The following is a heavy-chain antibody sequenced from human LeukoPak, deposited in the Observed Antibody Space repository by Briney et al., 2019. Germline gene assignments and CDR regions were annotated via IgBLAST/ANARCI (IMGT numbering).Heavy chain of an antibody. J-gene: IGHJ3*02. Sequence: AGGPLRLSCSASGFTFNRYAMHWVRQAPGKGLEYVSVISSNGGSTYYADSVKGRFTISRDNSKNTLYLQMSSLRAEDTAVYYCVKTLISVAGTGAFDIWGQGTMVTVSS. V-gene: IGHV3-64D*09. CDR2: ISSNGGST. D-gene: IGHD6-19*01. CDR1: GFTFNRYA. CDR3: VKTLISVAGTGAFDI.